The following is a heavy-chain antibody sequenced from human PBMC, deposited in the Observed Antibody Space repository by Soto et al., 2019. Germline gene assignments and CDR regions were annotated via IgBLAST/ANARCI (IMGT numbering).Heavy chain of an antibody. V-gene: IGHV3-23*01. CDR3: ARKEGGTHPFDY. Sequence: GGSLRLSCAASGFTFSTYAMSWVRQAPGKGLEWVSATGADGINKHYADSVKGRFTISRDNSRNTLFLQMYSLTVEDTAVYHCARKEGGTHPFDYWGQGTLVTVSS. D-gene: IGHD2-15*01. CDR1: GFTFSTYA. CDR2: TGADGINK. J-gene: IGHJ4*02.